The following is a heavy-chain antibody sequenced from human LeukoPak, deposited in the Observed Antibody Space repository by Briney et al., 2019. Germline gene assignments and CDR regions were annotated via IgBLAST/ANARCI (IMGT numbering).Heavy chain of an antibody. CDR3: ARDLAGAVAGTPDY. D-gene: IGHD6-19*01. V-gene: IGHV1-18*01. Sequence: GASVKVSCKASGYTFTSYGISWVRQAPGQGLEWMGWISAYSGNTNYAQKLQGRVTMTTDTSTSTAYMELRSLRSDDTAVYYCARDLAGAVAGTPDYWGQGTLVTVSS. CDR2: ISAYSGNT. CDR1: GYTFTSYG. J-gene: IGHJ4*02.